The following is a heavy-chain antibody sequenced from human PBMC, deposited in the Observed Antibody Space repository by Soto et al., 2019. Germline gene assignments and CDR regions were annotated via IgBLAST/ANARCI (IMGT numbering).Heavy chain of an antibody. D-gene: IGHD2-2*01. Sequence: SETLSLTCAVSGVSISRSNWRVWVRKPPGKGLEWIAEISHSGSTNNSPSLQSRVTLSLDKSTNQFSLQLSSVTAADQAVYYCAARQMTPAHPFDYWGQGTQVTVSS. V-gene: IGHV4-4*02. CDR2: ISHSGST. J-gene: IGHJ4*02. CDR3: AARQMTPAHPFDY. CDR1: GVSISRSNW.